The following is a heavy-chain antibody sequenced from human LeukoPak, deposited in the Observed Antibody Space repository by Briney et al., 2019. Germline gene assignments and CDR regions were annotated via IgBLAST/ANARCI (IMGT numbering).Heavy chain of an antibody. CDR3: ARGSWPLPSDY. CDR2: INHSGST. Sequence: SETLSLTCAVYGGSLSGYYWSWIRQPPGKGLERIGEINHSGSTNYNPSLKSRITISVDTSKNQFSLNLSSVTAADTAVYYCARGSWPLPSDYWGQGTLVTVSS. CDR1: GGSLSGYY. D-gene: IGHD2-15*01. V-gene: IGHV4-34*01. J-gene: IGHJ4*02.